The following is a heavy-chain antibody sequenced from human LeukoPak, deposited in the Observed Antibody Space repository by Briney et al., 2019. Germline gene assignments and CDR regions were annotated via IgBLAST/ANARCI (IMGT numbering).Heavy chain of an antibody. CDR3: ARVLGGLRWSRIGR. V-gene: IGHV4-34*01. Sequence: SETLSLTCAVYGGSFSGYYWSWIRQPPGKGLEWIGEINHSGSTNYNPPLKSRVTISVDTSKNQFSLKLSSVTAADTAVYYCARVLGGLRWSRIGRWGQGTLVTISS. CDR1: GGSFSGYY. D-gene: IGHD4-17*01. CDR2: INHSGST. J-gene: IGHJ4*02.